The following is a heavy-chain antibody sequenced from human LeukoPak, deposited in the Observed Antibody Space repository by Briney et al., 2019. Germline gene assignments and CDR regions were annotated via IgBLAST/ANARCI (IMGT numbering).Heavy chain of an antibody. Sequence: GGSLRLSCAASGFTFDDYAMHWVRQAPGKGLEWVSGISWNSGSIGYADSVKGRFTISRDNAKNSLYLQMNSLRAEDTALYYCAKGGDILIDFLLDYWGQGTLVTVSS. CDR1: GFTFDDYA. J-gene: IGHJ4*02. V-gene: IGHV3-9*01. D-gene: IGHD3-9*01. CDR2: ISWNSGSI. CDR3: AKGGDILIDFLLDY.